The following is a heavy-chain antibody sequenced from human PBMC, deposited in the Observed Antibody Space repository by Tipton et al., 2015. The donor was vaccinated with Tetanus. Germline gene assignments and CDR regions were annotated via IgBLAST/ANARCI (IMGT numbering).Heavy chain of an antibody. D-gene: IGHD2-2*01. CDR1: GFTFSSYW. CDR2: INSDGSST. J-gene: IGHJ6*02. V-gene: IGHV3-74*01. CDR3: ARHLVPAYYYYGMDV. Sequence: SLRLSCAASGFTFSSYWMHWVRQAPGKGLVWVSRINSDGSSTSYADSVKGRFTISRDNAMNTLYLQMNSLRAEDTAVYYCARHLVPAYYYYGMDVWGQGTTVTVSS.